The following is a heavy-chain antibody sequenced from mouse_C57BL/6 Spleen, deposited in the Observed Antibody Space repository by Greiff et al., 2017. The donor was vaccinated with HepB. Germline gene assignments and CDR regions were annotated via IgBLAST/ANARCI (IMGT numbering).Heavy chain of an antibody. CDR3: ARYYYGSTYAMDY. V-gene: IGHV1-26*01. CDR1: GYTFTDYY. D-gene: IGHD1-1*01. J-gene: IGHJ4*01. Sequence: EVQLQQSGPELVKPGASVKISCKASGYTFTDYYMNWVKQSHGKSLEWIGDINPNNGGTSYNQKFKGKATLTVDKSSSTAYMELRSLTSEDSAVYYCARYYYGSTYAMDYWGQRTSVTVSS. CDR2: INPNNGGT.